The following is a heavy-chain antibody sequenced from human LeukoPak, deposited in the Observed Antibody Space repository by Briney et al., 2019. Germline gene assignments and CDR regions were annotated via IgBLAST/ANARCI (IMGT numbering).Heavy chain of an antibody. CDR1: GYTFTGYY. J-gene: IGHJ4*02. CDR2: INPNSGGT. D-gene: IGHD3-22*01. V-gene: IGHV1-2*02. Sequence: ASVNVSFKSSGYTFTGYYMHWLRQAPGQELDGMGWINPNSGGTNYAKKFQGRVTMTRDTSISTAYMELSRLRSDDTAVYYCARDVVFTYYYDSSGLDFDYWGQGTLVTVSS. CDR3: ARDVVFTYYYDSSGLDFDY.